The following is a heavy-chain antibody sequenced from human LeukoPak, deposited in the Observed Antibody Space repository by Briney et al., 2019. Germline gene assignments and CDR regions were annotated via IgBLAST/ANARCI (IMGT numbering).Heavy chain of an antibody. CDR1: GGSISSGGYY. V-gene: IGHV4-31*03. CDR2: IYYSGST. J-gene: IGHJ6*02. CDR3: ARADPYYYYYGMDV. Sequence: PSETLSLTCTVSGGSISSGGYYWSWIRQHPGKGLEWIGHIYYSGSTYYNPSLKSRVTISVDTSKNQFSLKLSSVTAADTAVYYCARADPYYYYYGMDVWGQGTTVTVSS.